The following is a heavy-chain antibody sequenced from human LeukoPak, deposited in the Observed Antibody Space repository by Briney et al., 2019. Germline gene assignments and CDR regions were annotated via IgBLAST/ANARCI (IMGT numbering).Heavy chain of an antibody. V-gene: IGHV3-53*01. D-gene: IGHD1-26*01. CDR1: GFIVSSNY. J-gene: IGHJ3*01. CDR2: IYSSGST. Sequence: GGSLRLSCAASGFIVSSNYMSWVRQAPGKGLEWLSIIYSSGSTYYADSVKGRFSISRDNSKNTLYLQMNSLRDEDTAVYYCARTIVQASVYDAFDLWGRGTMVTVSS. CDR3: ARTIVQASVYDAFDL.